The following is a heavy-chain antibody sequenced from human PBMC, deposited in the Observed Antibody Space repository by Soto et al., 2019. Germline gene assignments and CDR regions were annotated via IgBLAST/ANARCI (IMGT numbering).Heavy chain of an antibody. Sequence: SGPTLVNPAETLTLTCSISGFSLSDIRLGVGWIRQPPGKALEWLAHIFATDETTYSTSLKTRLSISRDTSKSHVVLTMTNLDPEDTGTYSCARMRSSGPYCDLVDNWGQEALVTVPT. V-gene: IGHV2-26*03. CDR2: IFATDET. J-gene: IGHJ4*02. D-gene: IGHD1-26*01. CDR3: ARMRSSGPYCDLVDN. CDR1: GFSLSDIRLG.